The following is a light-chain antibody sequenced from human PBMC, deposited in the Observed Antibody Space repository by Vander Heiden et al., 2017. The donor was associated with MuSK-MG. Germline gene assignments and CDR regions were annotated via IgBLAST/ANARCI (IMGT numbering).Light chain of an antibody. V-gene: IGKV1-39*01. CDR1: QNIRNY. CDR2: FAS. Sequence: DIKVTQSPSSLSASVGDRVTITCRASQNIRNYLQWYQQEPGKAPKLLIYFASSLRSGVPPRFSGSGSGTDFTLTISSLQPEDFATYYCQQSYSAPITFGQGTRLEIK. CDR3: QQSYSAPIT. J-gene: IGKJ5*01.